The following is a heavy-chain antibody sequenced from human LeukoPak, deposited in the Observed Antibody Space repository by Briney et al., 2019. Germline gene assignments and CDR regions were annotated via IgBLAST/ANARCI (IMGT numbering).Heavy chain of an antibody. CDR2: IYHSGST. D-gene: IGHD3-22*01. J-gene: IGHJ4*02. Sequence: PSETLSLTCTVSGYSISSGYYWGWIRQPPGKGLEWIGSIYHSGSTYYNPSLKSRVTISVDTSKNQLSLRLTSVLAADTAVYYCARGKDYYDTSGYPTFHYWGQGTLVTVSS. CDR3: ARGKDYYDTSGYPTFHY. V-gene: IGHV4-38-2*02. CDR1: GYSISSGYY.